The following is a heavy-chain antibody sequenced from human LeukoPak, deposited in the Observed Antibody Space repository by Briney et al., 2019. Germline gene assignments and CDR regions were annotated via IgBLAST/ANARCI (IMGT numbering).Heavy chain of an antibody. CDR1: GFTFSSYS. V-gene: IGHV3-21*01. J-gene: IGHJ3*02. Sequence: PGGSLRLSCAASGFTFSSYSMNWVRQAPGKGLEWVSSISSSSSYIYYAESVKGRFTISRDNAKNSLYLQMNSLRAEDTAVYYCARGGIAAQRRAVFDIWGQGTMVTVSS. CDR2: ISSSSSYI. CDR3: ARGGIAAQRRAVFDI. D-gene: IGHD6-13*01.